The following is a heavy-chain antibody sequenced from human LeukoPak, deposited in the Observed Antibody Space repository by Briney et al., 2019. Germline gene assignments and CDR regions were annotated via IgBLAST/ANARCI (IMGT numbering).Heavy chain of an antibody. CDR3: ARDLAYSRLDY. Sequence: GGSLRLSCAASGLTFSSSWMDWVRQAPGKGLEWVASINPDGNKKYSADSVKGRFTIYRDNAENSLYLQMNSLRVEDTAFYYCARDLAYSRLDYWGQGMLVTVSS. V-gene: IGHV3-7*01. CDR2: INPDGNKK. D-gene: IGHD5-18*01. CDR1: GLTFSSSW. J-gene: IGHJ4*02.